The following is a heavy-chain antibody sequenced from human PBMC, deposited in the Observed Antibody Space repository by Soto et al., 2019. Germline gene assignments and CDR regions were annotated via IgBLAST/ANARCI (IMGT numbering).Heavy chain of an antibody. J-gene: IGHJ5*02. D-gene: IGHD2-2*01. V-gene: IGHV4-30-4*01. CDR1: GGSIGSGDYY. Sequence: PSETLSLTCTVSGGSIGSGDYYWSWIRQPPGKGLEWIGYIYYSGSTYYNPSLKSRVTISVDTSKNQFSLKLSSVTAADTAVYYCARGHIVVVPAAPSPLNWFDPWGQGTLVTVSS. CDR3: ARGHIVVVPAAPSPLNWFDP. CDR2: IYYSGST.